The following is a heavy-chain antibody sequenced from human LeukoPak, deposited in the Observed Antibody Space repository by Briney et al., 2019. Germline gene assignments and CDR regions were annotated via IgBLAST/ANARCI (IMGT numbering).Heavy chain of an antibody. D-gene: IGHD6-25*01. CDR3: TTVREQRLEGAFDI. Sequence: GGSLRLSCAASGFTFSNAWMNWVRQAPGKGLEWVGRIKSKTDGGTTDYAAPVKGRFTISRDDSKNTLYLQMNSLKTEDTAVYYCTTVREQRLEGAFDIWGQGTMVTVSS. CDR1: GFTFSNAW. CDR2: IKSKTDGGTT. J-gene: IGHJ3*02. V-gene: IGHV3-15*01.